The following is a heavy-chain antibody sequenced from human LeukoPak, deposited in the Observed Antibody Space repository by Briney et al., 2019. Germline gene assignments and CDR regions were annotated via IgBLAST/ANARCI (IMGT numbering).Heavy chain of an antibody. V-gene: IGHV3-30*18. CDR2: ISYDGSNK. D-gene: IGHD4-23*01. CDR1: GFTFSSYG. Sequence: QPGRSLRLSCAASGFTFSSYGMHWVRQAPGKGLEWVAVISYDGSNKYYADSVKGRFTISRDNSKNTLYLQMNSLRAEDTAVYYCAKDGGHYGGHYFDYWGQGTLVTVSS. J-gene: IGHJ4*02. CDR3: AKDGGHYGGHYFDY.